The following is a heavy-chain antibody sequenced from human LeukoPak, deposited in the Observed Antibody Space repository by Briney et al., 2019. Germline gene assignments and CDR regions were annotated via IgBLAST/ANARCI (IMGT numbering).Heavy chain of an antibody. J-gene: IGHJ4*02. Sequence: ASVKVSCEASGGTFSSYAISWVRQAPGQGLEWMGGIIPIFGTANYAQKFQGRVTITADESTSTAYMELSSLRSEDTAVYYCASPGVGATSMEFDYWGQGTLVTVSS. V-gene: IGHV1-69*13. CDR2: IIPIFGTA. D-gene: IGHD1-26*01. CDR1: GGTFSSYA. CDR3: ASPGVGATSMEFDY.